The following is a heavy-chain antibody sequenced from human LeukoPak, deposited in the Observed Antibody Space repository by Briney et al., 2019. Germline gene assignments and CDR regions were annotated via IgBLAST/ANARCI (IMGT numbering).Heavy chain of an antibody. Sequence: KPSETLSLTCTVSGGSITSYYWSWLRQPPGKGLEWIGYMYYSGSTNYNPSLKSRVTISVDTSKNQFSLKLSSVTAADTAVYYCARLYYGSGSSWFDPWGQGTLVTVSS. CDR1: GGSITSYY. CDR3: ARLYYGSGSSWFDP. V-gene: IGHV4-59*08. D-gene: IGHD3-10*01. J-gene: IGHJ5*02. CDR2: MYYSGST.